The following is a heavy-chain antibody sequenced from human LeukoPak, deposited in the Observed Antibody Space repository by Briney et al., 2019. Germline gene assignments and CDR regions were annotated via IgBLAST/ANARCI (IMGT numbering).Heavy chain of an antibody. CDR1: GGSISSSSYY. Sequence: SETLSLTCTVSGGSISSSSYYWGWTRQPPGEGLEWIGSIYYSGSTYYNPSLKSRVTISVDTSKNQFSLKLSSVTAADTAVYYCARGKIQLWLSYDYWGQGTLVTVSS. J-gene: IGHJ4*02. CDR2: IYYSGST. CDR3: ARGKIQLWLSYDY. D-gene: IGHD5-18*01. V-gene: IGHV4-39*07.